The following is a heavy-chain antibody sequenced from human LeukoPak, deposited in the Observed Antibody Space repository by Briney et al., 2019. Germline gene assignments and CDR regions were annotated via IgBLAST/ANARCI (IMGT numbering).Heavy chain of an antibody. CDR1: GGSISGYY. V-gene: IGHV4-59*01. D-gene: IGHD6-19*01. CDR2: IYYSGST. J-gene: IGHJ4*02. CDR3: ARDPGSGWFN. Sequence: PSETLSLTCTVSGGSISGYYWSWIRQPPGEGLEWIGYIYYSGSTKYNPSLQSRVTISVDTSKNQFSLKLRSVTAADTAVYYCARDPGSGWFNWGQGTLVTVSS.